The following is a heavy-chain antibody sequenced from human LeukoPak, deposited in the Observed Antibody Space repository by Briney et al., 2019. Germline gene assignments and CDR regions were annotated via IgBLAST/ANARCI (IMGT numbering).Heavy chain of an antibody. D-gene: IGHD5-12*01. V-gene: IGHV4-31*03. J-gene: IGHJ4*02. CDR2: IYYSGNT. CDR1: GGSISSGGYY. CDR3: ARALGSVGYVYFDY. Sequence: SQTLSLTCTVSGGSISSGGYYWSWIRQHPGKGLEWIGYIYYSGNTYYSPSLKSRVTISVDTSKNQFSLKVSSVTAADTAVYYCARALGSVGYVYFDYWGEGTLVTVSS.